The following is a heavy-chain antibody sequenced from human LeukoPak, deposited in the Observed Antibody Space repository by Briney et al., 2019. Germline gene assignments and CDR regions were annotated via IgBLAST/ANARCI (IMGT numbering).Heavy chain of an antibody. Sequence: PSETLSLTCTVSGGSISSYYWSWIRQPPGKGLEWIGYIYYSGSTNYNPSLKSRVTISVDTSKNQFSLKLSSVTAADTAVYYCARVPSSGYYLYYFDYWGQGTLFTVSS. CDR3: ARVPSSGYYLYYFDY. J-gene: IGHJ4*02. CDR2: IYYSGST. CDR1: GGSISSYY. D-gene: IGHD3-22*01. V-gene: IGHV4-59*08.